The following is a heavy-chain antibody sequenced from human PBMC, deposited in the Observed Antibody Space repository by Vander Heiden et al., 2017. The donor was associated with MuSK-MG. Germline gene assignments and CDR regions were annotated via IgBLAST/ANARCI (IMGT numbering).Heavy chain of an antibody. Sequence: QVQLVESGGGVVQPGRSLRPSCAASGFTFSSSGMHWVRQAPGKGLEWVAVISYDGSNKYYADSVKGRFTISRDNSKHTLYLQMNSLRAEDTAVYYCASQYCSSSSCFLSLLDYWGQGTLVTVSS. D-gene: IGHD2-2*01. CDR3: ASQYCSSSSCFLSLLDY. CDR2: ISYDGSNK. CDR1: GFTFSSSG. J-gene: IGHJ4*02. V-gene: IGHV3-30*03.